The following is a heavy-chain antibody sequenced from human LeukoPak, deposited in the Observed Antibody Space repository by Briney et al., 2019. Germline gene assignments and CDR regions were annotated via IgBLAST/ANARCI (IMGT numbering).Heavy chain of an antibody. D-gene: IGHD3-16*02. Sequence: ASVKVSCKASGYTFTSYGISWVRQAPGQGLEWMGWISAYNGNTNYAHKFQGRVTMTTDTSTTTAYMELRSLRSDDTAVYYCARDGVRWELSSSFDIWGQGTMVTVSS. CDR3: ARDGVRWELSSSFDI. J-gene: IGHJ3*02. CDR1: GYTFTSYG. V-gene: IGHV1-18*01. CDR2: ISAYNGNT.